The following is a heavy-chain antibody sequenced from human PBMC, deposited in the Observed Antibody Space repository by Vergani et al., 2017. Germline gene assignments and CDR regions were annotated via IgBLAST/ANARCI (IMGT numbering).Heavy chain of an antibody. CDR1: GFTFSKAW. Sequence: EVQLVESGGGLVKPGGSLRLSCAASGFTFSKAWMSWVRQAPGKGLEWVGRIKSKTDGGTTDYAAPVKGRFTISRDDSKNTLYLQMNSLKTEDTAVYYCTTDRITMLVVVTYWGQGTLVTVSS. D-gene: IGHD3-22*01. CDR2: IKSKTDGGTT. J-gene: IGHJ4*02. CDR3: TTDRITMLVVVTY. V-gene: IGHV3-15*01.